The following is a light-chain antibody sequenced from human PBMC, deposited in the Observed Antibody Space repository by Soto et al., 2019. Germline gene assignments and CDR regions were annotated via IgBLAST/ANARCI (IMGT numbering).Light chain of an antibody. J-gene: IGKJ2*01. CDR3: QDYNTWPGT. Sequence: EIVMTQSPVTLSVSPGERATLSCRAGQSVSSNLAWYQHKPGQAPRLLIYGASTRATGIPARFSGSGSGTEFTLTISSLQSEDFAVYYCQDYNTWPGTFGQGTKVDIK. CDR2: GAS. V-gene: IGKV3-15*01. CDR1: QSVSSN.